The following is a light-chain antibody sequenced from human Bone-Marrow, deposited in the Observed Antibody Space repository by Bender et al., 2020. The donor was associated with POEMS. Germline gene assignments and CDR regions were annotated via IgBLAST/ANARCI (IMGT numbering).Light chain of an antibody. CDR2: DVS. CDR1: SSDVGGYDY. V-gene: IGLV2-14*03. J-gene: IGLJ3*02. CDR3: SSYVSSNTGV. Sequence: QSALTQPASVSGSPGQSITISCTGTSSDVGGYDYVSWYQHHPGKAPKLMIFDVSNRPSGVSNRFSGSKSGNTASLTISGLQAEDEADYYCSSYVSSNTGVFGGGTKLTVL.